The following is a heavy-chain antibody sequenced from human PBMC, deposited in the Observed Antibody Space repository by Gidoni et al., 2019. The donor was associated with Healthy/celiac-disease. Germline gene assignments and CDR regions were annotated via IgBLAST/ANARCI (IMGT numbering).Heavy chain of an antibody. CDR3: ARSGSSSWYGIYDY. Sequence: QVQLQQWGAGLLKPSETLSLTCAVYGGSFSGYYWSWIRQPPGKGLEWIGEINHSGSTNYNPSLKSRVTISVDTSKNQFSLKLSSVTAADTAVYYCARSGSSSWYGIYDYWGQGTLVTVSS. D-gene: IGHD6-13*01. V-gene: IGHV4-34*01. CDR2: INHSGST. CDR1: GGSFSGYY. J-gene: IGHJ4*02.